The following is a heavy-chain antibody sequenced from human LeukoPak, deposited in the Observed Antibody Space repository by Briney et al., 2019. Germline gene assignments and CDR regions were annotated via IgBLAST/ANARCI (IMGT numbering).Heavy chain of an antibody. D-gene: IGHD6-13*01. Sequence: GASVKVSCKAFGYTFTSNYMHWVRQAPGQGPEWMGVISPSGGSTTYAQKFQGRVTITRDTSVSTAYMELSSLGSEDTAIYYCARFYSSSWYYLDYWGQGTLVTVPS. CDR1: GYTFTSNY. CDR3: ARFYSSSWYYLDY. CDR2: ISPSGGST. J-gene: IGHJ4*02. V-gene: IGHV1-46*01.